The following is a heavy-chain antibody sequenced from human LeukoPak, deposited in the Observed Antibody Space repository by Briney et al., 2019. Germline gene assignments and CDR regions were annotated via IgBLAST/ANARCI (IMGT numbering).Heavy chain of an antibody. CDR3: ARDSGSYQYLDY. V-gene: IGHV4-61*02. CDR2: IYSSGSA. J-gene: IGHJ4*02. CDR1: GGSISSGSYY. Sequence: PSETLSLTCTVSGGSISSGSYYWTWIRQPAGKGLEWIGRIYSSGSANYNPSLKSRVTISVDTSKNQFSLSLSSVTAADTAVYYCARDSGSYQYLDYWGQGALVTVSS. D-gene: IGHD1-26*01.